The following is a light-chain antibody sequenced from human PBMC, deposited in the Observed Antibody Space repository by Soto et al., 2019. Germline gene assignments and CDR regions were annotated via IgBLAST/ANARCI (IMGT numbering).Light chain of an antibody. CDR2: GTS. CDR3: QQYGSSPYT. Sequence: EIVVTQSPGTLSLSPGERATLSCRARQSISTTYLAWYQQRPGQAPRLLIYGTSSRATGIPDRVSGSGSATDFTLTINRLEPEDFAVYYCQQYGSSPYTVGQETKVDIK. CDR1: QSISTTY. V-gene: IGKV3-20*01. J-gene: IGKJ2*01.